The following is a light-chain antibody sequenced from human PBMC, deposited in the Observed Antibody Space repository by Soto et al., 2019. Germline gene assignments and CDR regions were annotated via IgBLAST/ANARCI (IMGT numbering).Light chain of an antibody. CDR1: NSDVGRYNY. V-gene: IGLV2-14*03. Sequence: QSALTQPASVSGSPGQSITISCTGTNSDVGRYNYVSWYQQHPGKAPKLMIYDVSHRPSGVSNRFSGSKSGNTASLTISGLQAEDEADYYCSSYTTSSIVVFGGGTKVTVL. J-gene: IGLJ2*01. CDR2: DVS. CDR3: SSYTTSSIVV.